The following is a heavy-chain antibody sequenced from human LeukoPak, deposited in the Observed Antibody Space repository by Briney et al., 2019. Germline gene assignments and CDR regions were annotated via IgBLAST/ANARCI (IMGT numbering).Heavy chain of an antibody. CDR3: AREYCSGGNCYSGAFDI. CDR2: INPNSGGT. J-gene: IGHJ3*02. Sequence: ASVKVSCKASGYTFTGYYIHWVRRAPGQGLEWMGWINPNSGGTNYAQKFQGRVTMTRDTSISTAYMELSRLRSDDTAVYYCAREYCSGGNCYSGAFDIWGQGTMVTVFS. CDR1: GYTFTGYY. D-gene: IGHD2-15*01. V-gene: IGHV1-2*02.